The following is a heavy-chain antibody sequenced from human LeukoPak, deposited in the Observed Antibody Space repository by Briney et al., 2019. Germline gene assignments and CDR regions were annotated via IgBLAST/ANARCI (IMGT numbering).Heavy chain of an antibody. V-gene: IGHV3-69-1*01. Sequence: PGGSLRLSCSVSGFSLSVYSMDWVGQVPGEGVEGISYIGTGGSTYYTDSVLGRFTVSRDNAKKSVYLQMNSLTVDDTAVYYCARDPVEGGLDYWGQGTLVTVSS. J-gene: IGHJ4*02. D-gene: IGHD2-15*01. CDR3: ARDPVEGGLDY. CDR2: IGTGGST. CDR1: GFSLSVYS.